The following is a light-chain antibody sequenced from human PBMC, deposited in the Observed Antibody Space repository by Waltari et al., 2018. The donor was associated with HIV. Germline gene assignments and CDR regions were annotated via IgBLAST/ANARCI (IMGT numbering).Light chain of an antibody. CDR1: SGINVGTYT. CDR3: MIWYSSAGV. J-gene: IGLJ3*02. CDR2: YKSDSDK. Sequence: QAVLTQPSSLSASPGASASPTCTLRSGINVGTYTLNWYQQKPGSPPQYLLRYKSDSDKQQGSGVPSRFSGSKDASANAGILLISGLQSEDEADYYCMIWYSSAGVFGGGTKLTVL. V-gene: IGLV5-45*02.